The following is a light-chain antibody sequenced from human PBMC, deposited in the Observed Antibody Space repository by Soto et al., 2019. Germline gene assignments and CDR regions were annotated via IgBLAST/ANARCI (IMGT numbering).Light chain of an antibody. CDR2: GNS. Sequence: QSVLTQPPSVSGAPGQRVTISCTGSSSNIWAGYDVHWYQQLPGTAPKLLIYGNSNRPSGVPDRFSGSKSGTSASLAITGLQAEDEADYYCQSYDSSLSGSYVFGTGTKVIVL. CDR3: QSYDSSLSGSYV. CDR1: SSNIWAGYD. V-gene: IGLV1-40*01. J-gene: IGLJ1*01.